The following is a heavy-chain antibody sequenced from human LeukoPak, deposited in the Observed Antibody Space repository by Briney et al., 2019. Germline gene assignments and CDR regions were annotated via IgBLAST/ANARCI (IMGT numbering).Heavy chain of an antibody. CDR3: ARVLYYYGGSGYYLDY. V-gene: IGHV4-39*07. J-gene: IGHJ4*02. CDR2: IYYSGDT. CDR1: GGSISSSSSY. D-gene: IGHD3-22*01. Sequence: PSETLSLTCSVSGGSISSSSSYWGWIRQPPGKGLEWIGSIYYSGDTYYNPSLKSRITISVDTSRNQFSLKLSSVTAADTAVYYCARVLYYYGGSGYYLDYWGQGTLVTVSS.